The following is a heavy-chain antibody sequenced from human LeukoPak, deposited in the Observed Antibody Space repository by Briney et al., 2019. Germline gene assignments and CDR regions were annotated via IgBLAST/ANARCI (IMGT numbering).Heavy chain of an antibody. V-gene: IGHV3-30*02. Sequence: GGSLRLSCAASGFTSSSYGMHWVRQAPGKGLEWVAFIRYDGSNKYYADSVKGRFTISRDNSKNTLYLQMNSLRAEDTAVYYCAKDRLHCSSTSCNYWFDPWGQGTLVTVSS. D-gene: IGHD2-2*01. CDR3: AKDRLHCSSTSCNYWFDP. CDR1: GFTSSSYG. J-gene: IGHJ5*02. CDR2: IRYDGSNK.